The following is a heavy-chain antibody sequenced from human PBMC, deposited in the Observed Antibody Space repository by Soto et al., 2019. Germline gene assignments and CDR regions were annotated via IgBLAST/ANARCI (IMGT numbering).Heavy chain of an antibody. V-gene: IGHV1-18*01. CDR1: GYTFSNYG. D-gene: IGHD6-19*01. J-gene: IGHJ4*02. Sequence: QVQLVQSGGEVKQPGASVKVSCKTSGYTFSNYGISWVRQAPGQGLEWVGWISGYNGNTKHAQNVQGRVTLTTDTATSTAYMELRSQTSDDTAVYYCARDRDTSGWYRSNYWGQGTLVSVSS. CDR2: ISGYNGNT. CDR3: ARDRDTSGWYRSNY.